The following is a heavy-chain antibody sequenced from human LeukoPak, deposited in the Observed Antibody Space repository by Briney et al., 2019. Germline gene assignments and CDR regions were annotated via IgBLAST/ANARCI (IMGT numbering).Heavy chain of an antibody. Sequence: TGGSLRLSCAASGFTFSTYWMHWVRQAPGKGLVWVSRINSDGSSTTYADSVKGRFTISRDNAKNTLYLQMSSLRAEDTAVYYCARVINSGWLGELSDWGQGTLVTVSS. V-gene: IGHV3-74*01. CDR1: GFTFSTYW. J-gene: IGHJ4*02. D-gene: IGHD6-19*01. CDR2: INSDGSST. CDR3: ARVINSGWLGELSD.